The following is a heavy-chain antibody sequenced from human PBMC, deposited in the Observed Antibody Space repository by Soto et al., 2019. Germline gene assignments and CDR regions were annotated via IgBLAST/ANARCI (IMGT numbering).Heavy chain of an antibody. CDR2: ISSSSGTI. CDR3: ARDLYSSSWYDAFDI. CDR1: GFTFSSYT. V-gene: IGHV3-48*01. Sequence: GGSLRLSCAASGFTFSSYTMNWVRQAPGKGLEWVSYISSSSGTIYYADSVKGRFTISRDNAKNSLYLQMNSLRAEDTAVYYCARDLYSSSWYDAFDIRGQGTMVTVSS. J-gene: IGHJ3*02. D-gene: IGHD6-13*01.